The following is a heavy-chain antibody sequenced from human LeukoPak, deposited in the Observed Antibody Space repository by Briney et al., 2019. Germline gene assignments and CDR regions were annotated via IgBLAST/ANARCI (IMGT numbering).Heavy chain of an antibody. D-gene: IGHD6-19*01. CDR3: AREKSSGWYVFDY. V-gene: IGHV1-2*06. CDR2: INPNSGGT. J-gene: IGHJ4*02. CDR1: GGTFSSYA. Sequence: WASVKVSCKASGGTFSSYAISWVRQAPGQGLEWMGRINPNSGGTNYAQKFQGRVTMTRDTSISTAYMELSRLRSDDTAVYYCAREKSSGWYVFDYWGQGTLVTVSS.